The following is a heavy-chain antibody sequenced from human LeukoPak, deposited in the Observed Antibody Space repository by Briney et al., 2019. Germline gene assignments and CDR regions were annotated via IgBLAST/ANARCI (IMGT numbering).Heavy chain of an antibody. V-gene: IGHV4-59*11. J-gene: IGHJ6*03. Sequence: ETLSLTCTVSGGSISSHYWSWIRQPPGKGLEWIGYIYYSGSTNYNPSLKSRVTISVDTSKNQFSLKLSSVTAADTAVYYCARVEEGFSSSPSSYYYYMDVWGKGTTVTVSS. CDR3: ARVEEGFSSSPSSYYYYMDV. CDR1: GGSISSHY. CDR2: IYYSGST. D-gene: IGHD6-6*01.